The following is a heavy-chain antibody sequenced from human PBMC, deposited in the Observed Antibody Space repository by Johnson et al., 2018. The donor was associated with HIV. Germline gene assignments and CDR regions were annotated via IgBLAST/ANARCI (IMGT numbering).Heavy chain of an antibody. CDR2: ISGSDGNT. J-gene: IGHJ3*02. D-gene: IGHD3-22*01. CDR3: AKGIVVGVRAFDI. CDR1: GFTFSSYA. V-gene: IGHV3-23*04. Sequence: QLVESGGGLVQPGGSLRLSCVASGFTFSSYAMNWVRQAPGKGLEWVSGISGSDGNTYYTDSVKGRFTISRDNSKNTLYLQMNSLRAEDTAVYYCAKGIVVGVRAFDIWGQGTMVTVSS.